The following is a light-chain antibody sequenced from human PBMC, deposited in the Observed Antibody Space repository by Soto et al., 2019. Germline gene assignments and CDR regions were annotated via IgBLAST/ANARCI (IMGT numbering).Light chain of an antibody. CDR1: HSLVHSDGSTA. J-gene: IGKJ2*01. V-gene: IGKV2-24*01. CDR2: KMS. Sequence: DIVMTQTPLSSPATLGQPPSIACSSSHSLVHSDGSTALSWLKQRPGQPPRLLVYKMSNRFSGVPDRFSGSGAGTDFTLKISRVEAEDVGVYYCMQTTQFPYTFGQGTKLEI. CDR3: MQTTQFPYT.